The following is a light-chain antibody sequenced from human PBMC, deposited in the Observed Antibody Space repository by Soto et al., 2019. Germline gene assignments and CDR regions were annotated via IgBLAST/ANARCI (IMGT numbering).Light chain of an antibody. CDR1: SEDVGGYNY. CDR3: SSYTSSNTLV. CDR2: EVT. V-gene: IGLV2-14*01. J-gene: IGLJ1*01. Sequence: QSVLTQPASVSGSPGQSITMSCSGTSEDVGGYNYVSWYQHHPGKAPKLLIYEVTNRPSGLSDRFSGSKSGNTASLTISGLQAEDEADYYCSSYTSSNTLVFGTGTKLT.